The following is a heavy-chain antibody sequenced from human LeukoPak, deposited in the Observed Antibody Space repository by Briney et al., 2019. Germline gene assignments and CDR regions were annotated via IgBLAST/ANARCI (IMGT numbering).Heavy chain of an antibody. D-gene: IGHD2-15*01. CDR3: ARETYCSGGSCYQFDS. J-gene: IGHJ4*02. CDR1: GGSLSSGRYY. V-gene: IGHV4-61*02. Sequence: PSETLSLTCTLSGGSLSSGRYYWSWIRQPAGKGLEWIGRIYTSGSTNYNPSFKSRVTISVHTSKNQFSLKLSSVTAADTAVYFCARETYCSGGSCYQFDSWGQGTLVTVSS. CDR2: IYTSGST.